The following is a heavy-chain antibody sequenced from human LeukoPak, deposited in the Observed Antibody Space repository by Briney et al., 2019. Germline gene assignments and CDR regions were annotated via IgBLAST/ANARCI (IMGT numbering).Heavy chain of an antibody. Sequence: PGGSLRLSCAASGFTFSDYYMSWIRQAPGKGLEWVSYISSSGSTTYYADSVKGRFTISRDNAKNSLYLQMNSLRAEDTAVYYCARINIAVAGKLFDYWGQGTLVTVSS. D-gene: IGHD6-19*01. CDR1: GFTFSDYY. CDR2: ISSSGSTT. CDR3: ARINIAVAGKLFDY. V-gene: IGHV3-11*01. J-gene: IGHJ4*02.